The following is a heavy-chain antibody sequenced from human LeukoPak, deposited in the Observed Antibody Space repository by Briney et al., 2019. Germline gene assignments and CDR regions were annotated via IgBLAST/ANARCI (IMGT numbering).Heavy chain of an antibody. Sequence: GGSLRLSCAVSGFTLANHGVSWVRQAPGKGLEWVSIITGTGGRYYGDSVKGRFILSRDNSKNTVYMQMSSLRAEDTATYYCAKDYCRDGNCPFPFLDSWGQGTLVTVSS. J-gene: IGHJ4*02. CDR1: GFTLANHG. V-gene: IGHV3-23*01. CDR3: AKDYCRDGNCPFPFLDS. CDR2: ITGTGGR. D-gene: IGHD2-15*01.